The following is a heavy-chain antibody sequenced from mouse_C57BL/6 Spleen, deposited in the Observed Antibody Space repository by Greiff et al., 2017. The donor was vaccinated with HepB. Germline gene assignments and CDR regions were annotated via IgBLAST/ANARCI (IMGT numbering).Heavy chain of an antibody. D-gene: IGHD1-1*01. J-gene: IGHJ2*01. Sequence: EVQLQQSGAELVRPGASVKLSCTASGFNIKDDYMHWVKQRPEQGLEWIGWIDPENGDTEYASKFQGKATITADTSSNTAYLQLSSLTSEDTAVYYVTTPYYYGSSYYFDYWGQGTTLTVSS. CDR1: GFNIKDDY. V-gene: IGHV14-4*01. CDR2: IDPENGDT. CDR3: TTPYYYGSSYYFDY.